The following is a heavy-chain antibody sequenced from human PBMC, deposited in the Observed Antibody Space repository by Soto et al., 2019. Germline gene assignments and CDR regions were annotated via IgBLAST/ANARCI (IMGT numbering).Heavy chain of an antibody. D-gene: IGHD3-3*01. CDR2: ISGSGGST. CDR1: GFTFSSYA. Sequence: GGSLRLSCAASGFTFSSYAMSWVRQAPGKGLEWVSAISGSGGSTYYADSVKGRFTISRDNSKNTLYLQMNSLGAEDTAVYYCAVYDFWSGYYTIDAFDIWGQGTMVTVSS. CDR3: AVYDFWSGYYTIDAFDI. V-gene: IGHV3-23*01. J-gene: IGHJ3*02.